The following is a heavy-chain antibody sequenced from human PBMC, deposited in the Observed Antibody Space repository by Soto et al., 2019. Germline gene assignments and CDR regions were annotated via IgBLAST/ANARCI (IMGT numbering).Heavy chain of an antibody. J-gene: IGHJ6*03. CDR2: IYYSGRT. V-gene: IGHV4-31*03. CDR3: ARKDSGYGDYMDV. Sequence: QVQLQESGPGLVKPSQTLSLTCTVSGGSISSGGYYWSWIRQHPGKGLEWIGYIYYSGRTYYNPYRKSRVTMSVDTSENQFSLRLSSVTAADTAVSYCARKDSGYGDYMDVWGKGTTVTVSS. CDR1: GGSISSGGYY. D-gene: IGHD5-12*01.